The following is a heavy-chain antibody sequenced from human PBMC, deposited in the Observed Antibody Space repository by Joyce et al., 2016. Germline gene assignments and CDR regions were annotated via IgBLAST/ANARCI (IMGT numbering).Heavy chain of an antibody. CDR3: AEEHAPGYNTGWYFLY. D-gene: IGHD6-19*01. J-gene: IGHJ4*02. CDR2: MSVDGGSK. Sequence: QVQLVESGGGVVQPGRSLRLSCAASGFSFSTHGMHWVRQSPGKGLEWVGVMSVDGGSKYYADSVKGRFTISRDNSKNTLFLQMDSLRAEDTAIYYCAEEHAPGYNTGWYFLYWGQGTLVTVSS. V-gene: IGHV3-30*18. CDR1: GFSFSTHG.